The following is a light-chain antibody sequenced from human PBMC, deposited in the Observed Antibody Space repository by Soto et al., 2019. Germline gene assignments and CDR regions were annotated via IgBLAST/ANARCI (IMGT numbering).Light chain of an antibody. CDR2: GTS. J-gene: IGKJ2*01. CDR3: PESDTSPRP. V-gene: IGKV3-20*01. Sequence: SPCTLSLPPGERDPLSCRASQDVSSSYLAWYQQKLGQAPRLLMYGTSNRATGIPDRFSGSGSGTDFTLTISRLEAEDFAVYYCPESDTSPRPLGQVA. CDR1: QDVSSSY.